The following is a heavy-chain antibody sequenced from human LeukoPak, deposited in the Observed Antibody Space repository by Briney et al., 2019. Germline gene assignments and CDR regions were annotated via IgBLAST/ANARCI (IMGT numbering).Heavy chain of an antibody. J-gene: IGHJ4*02. CDR2: ISSSSSYI. CDR3: ARDRPFDY. Sequence: GALRLSCAASGFTFNNYGMHWVRQAPGKGLEWVSSISSSSSYIYYADSVKGRFTISRDNAKNSLYLQMNSLRAEDTAVYYCARDRPFDYWGQGTLVTVSS. CDR1: GFTFNNYG. V-gene: IGHV3-21*01.